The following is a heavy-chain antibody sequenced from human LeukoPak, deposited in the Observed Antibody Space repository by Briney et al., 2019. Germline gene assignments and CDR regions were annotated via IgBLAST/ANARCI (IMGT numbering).Heavy chain of an antibody. Sequence: KTSETLSLTCAVYGGSFSGYYWSWIRQPPGKGLEWIGEINHSGSTHYNPSLERRVTMSIDTSMNQFSLKLTSVTDADTAMYYCAHFYASGHDAFDIWGPGTLVAVSS. CDR1: GGSFSGYY. V-gene: IGHV4-34*01. D-gene: IGHD3-10*01. CDR2: INHSGST. J-gene: IGHJ3*02. CDR3: AHFYASGHDAFDI.